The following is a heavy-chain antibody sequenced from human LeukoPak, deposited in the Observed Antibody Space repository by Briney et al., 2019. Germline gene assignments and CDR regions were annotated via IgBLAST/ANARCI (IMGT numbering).Heavy chain of an antibody. D-gene: IGHD6-13*01. V-gene: IGHV4-38-2*02. CDR2: IYYSGST. J-gene: IGHJ4*02. CDR3: ARDGIAAAGEEPDY. CDR1: GYSISSGYY. Sequence: SETLSLTCTVSGYSISSGYYWGWIRQPPGKGLEWIGSIYYSGSTYYNPSLKSRVTISVDTSKNQFSLNLSSVNGADTAVYYCARDGIAAAGEEPDYWGQGTLVTVSS.